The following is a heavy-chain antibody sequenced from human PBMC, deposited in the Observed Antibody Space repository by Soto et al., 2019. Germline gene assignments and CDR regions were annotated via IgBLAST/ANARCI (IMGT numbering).Heavy chain of an antibody. V-gene: IGHV1-69*06. CDR1: GGTFSSYA. J-gene: IGHJ4*02. Sequence: SVKVSCKASGGTFSSYAISWVRQAPGQGLEWMGGIIPIFGTANYAQKFQGRVTITADKSTSTAYMELSSLRSEDTAVYCCAQALTMAFYDSTGYSLYWGQGTLVTVS. CDR2: IIPIFGTA. CDR3: AQALTMAFYDSTGYSLY. D-gene: IGHD3-22*01.